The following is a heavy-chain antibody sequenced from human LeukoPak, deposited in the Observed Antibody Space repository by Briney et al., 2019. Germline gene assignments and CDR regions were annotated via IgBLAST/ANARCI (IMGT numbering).Heavy chain of an antibody. D-gene: IGHD3-10*01. J-gene: IGHJ4*02. Sequence: SVKVSCKASGGTFTSYAISWVRQAPGQGLEWMGGIIPIFGTANYAQKFQGRVTITADESTSTAYMELSSLRSEDTAVYYCARGVRSRPNAVDYWGQGTLVTVSS. CDR2: IIPIFGTA. V-gene: IGHV1-69*13. CDR3: ARGVRSRPNAVDY. CDR1: GGTFTSYA.